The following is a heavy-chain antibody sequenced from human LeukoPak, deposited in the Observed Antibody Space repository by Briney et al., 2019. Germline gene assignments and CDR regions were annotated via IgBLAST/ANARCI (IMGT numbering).Heavy chain of an antibody. Sequence: GRSLRLSCGASGFTFDDYAMHWVRQAPGKGLEWVSGISWNSGSIGYADSVKGRFTISRDNAKNSLYLQMNSLRAEDTAVYYCARGWSGDYWGQGTLVTVSS. J-gene: IGHJ4*02. CDR2: ISWNSGSI. V-gene: IGHV3-9*01. D-gene: IGHD3-3*01. CDR3: ARGWSGDY. CDR1: GFTFDDYA.